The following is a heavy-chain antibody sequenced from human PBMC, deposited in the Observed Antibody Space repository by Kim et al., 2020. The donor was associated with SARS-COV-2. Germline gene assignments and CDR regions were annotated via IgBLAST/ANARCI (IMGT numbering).Heavy chain of an antibody. V-gene: IGHV3-30*04. Sequence: GGSLRLSCAASGFTFSSCAIHWVRQAPGKGLEWVAVISYDGSNKNYADSVKGRFTISRDNSKNTLYLQMNSLRAEDTALYYCARDPSSSLRGMTCSYYSMDAWGEGNTGTPSP. D-gene: IGHD3-10*01. J-gene: IGHJ6*04. CDR3: ARDPSSSLRGMTCSYYSMDA. CDR2: ISYDGSNK. CDR1: GFTFSSCA.